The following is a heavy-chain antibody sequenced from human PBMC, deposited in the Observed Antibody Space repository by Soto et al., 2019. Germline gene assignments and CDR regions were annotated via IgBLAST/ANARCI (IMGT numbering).Heavy chain of an antibody. CDR3: ARDIAEGTNGYNYRLDY. CDR1: GGTFSSYA. CDR2: IIPIFGTA. D-gene: IGHD5-12*01. V-gene: IGHV1-69*13. J-gene: IGHJ4*02. Sequence: SVKVSCKASGGTFSSYAISWVRQAPGQGLEWMGGIIPIFGTANYAQKFQGRVTITADESTSTAYMELSTLRSEDTAVYYCARDIAEGTNGYNYRLDYWGQGTLVTVSS.